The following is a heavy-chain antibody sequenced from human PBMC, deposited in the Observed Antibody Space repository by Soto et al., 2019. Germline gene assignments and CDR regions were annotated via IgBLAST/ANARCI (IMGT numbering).Heavy chain of an antibody. D-gene: IGHD1-26*01. Sequence: GGSLRLSCVASGFPFDNAWMSWVRRAPWKGLEWVAHISTSGATRYYADSVKGRFTISRDNAKTSLYLQMDSLRNEDTAVYYCAIEKVGATSVHVFDSWGQGTMVTVSS. J-gene: IGHJ3*02. CDR2: ISTSGATR. V-gene: IGHV3-48*02. CDR1: GFPFDNAW. CDR3: AIEKVGATSVHVFDS.